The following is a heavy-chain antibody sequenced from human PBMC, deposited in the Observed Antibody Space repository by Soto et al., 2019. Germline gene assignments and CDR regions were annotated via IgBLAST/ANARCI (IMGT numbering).Heavy chain of an antibody. Sequence: QSGGSLRLSCAASGFTFGSYAMSWVRQAPGKGLECVSAISVSGDSTYYAASVKGRFTLSXXXSXXTXXLXXNXXRAXDTALYYCAIDQGGTLTPLFPHRGQRTLVIVSS. CDR1: GFTFGSYA. J-gene: IGHJ1*01. CDR2: ISVSGDST. CDR3: AIDQGGTLTPLFPH. V-gene: IGHV3-23*01. D-gene: IGHD2-15*01.